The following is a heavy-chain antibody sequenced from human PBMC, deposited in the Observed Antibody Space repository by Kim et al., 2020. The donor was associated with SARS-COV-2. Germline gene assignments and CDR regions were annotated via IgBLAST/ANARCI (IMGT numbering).Heavy chain of an antibody. J-gene: IGHJ4*02. Sequence: GGSLRLSCAASGFTFSNHLMYWVRQPPGKGLEWVAVIATDGSYTYFADSVKGRFSISRDNSMSTLVLQMNNVRAEDTAMYYCTRSLGSCGGGNCDWGQGLFDYWGQGALVTVSS. CDR3: TRSLGSCGGGNCDWGQGLFDY. CDR1: GFTFSNHL. CDR2: IATDGSYT. V-gene: IGHV3-30*03. D-gene: IGHD2-15*01.